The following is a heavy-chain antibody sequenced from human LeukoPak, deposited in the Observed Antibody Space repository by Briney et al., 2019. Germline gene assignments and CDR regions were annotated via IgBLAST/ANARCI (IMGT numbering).Heavy chain of an antibody. CDR2: INTDESTT. CDR1: GFTFSNYW. CDR3: TRAGGRYSYEH. V-gene: IGHV3-74*01. D-gene: IGHD5-18*01. J-gene: IGHJ4*02. Sequence: GGSLRLSCAASGFTFSNYWMHWVRQAPGKGLVWVSRINTDESTTTYADSVKGRFTISRDNDKNMLYLQMNSLRAEDTAVYYCTRAGGRYSYEHWGQGTLVTVSS.